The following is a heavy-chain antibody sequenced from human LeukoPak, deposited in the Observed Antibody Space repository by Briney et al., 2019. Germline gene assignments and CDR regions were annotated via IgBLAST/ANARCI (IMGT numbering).Heavy chain of an antibody. CDR1: GFTFRSYW. CDR2: INSDGSST. V-gene: IGHV3-74*01. CDR3: ARDKYYYDSSGYYAY. J-gene: IGHJ4*02. D-gene: IGHD3-22*01. Sequence: GGSLRLSCAASGFTFRSYWMHWVRHAPGKGLVWVSRINSDGSSTSYADSVKGRFTISRDNSKNTLYLQMNSLRAEDTAVYYCARDKYYYDSSGYYAYWGQGTLVTVSS.